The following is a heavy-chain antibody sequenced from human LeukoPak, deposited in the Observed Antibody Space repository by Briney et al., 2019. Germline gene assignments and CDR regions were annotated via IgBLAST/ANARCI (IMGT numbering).Heavy chain of an antibody. CDR1: GYTFTSYE. CDR2: INPNGGGT. Sequence: ASVKVSCKASGYTFTSYEINWVRQATGQGLEWMGWINPNGGGTNYAQKFQGRVTMTRDTSISTAYMELSRLRSDDTAMYYCARDYYYDPYWYFDLWGRGTLVTVSS. CDR3: ARDYYYDPYWYFDL. J-gene: IGHJ2*01. D-gene: IGHD3-22*01. V-gene: IGHV1-2*02.